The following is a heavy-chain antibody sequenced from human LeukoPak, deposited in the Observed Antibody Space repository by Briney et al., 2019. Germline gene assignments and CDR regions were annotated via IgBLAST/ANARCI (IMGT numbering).Heavy chain of an antibody. CDR1: GFTFSSYA. Sequence: GGSLRLSCAASGFTFSSYAMSWVRQAPGKGLEWVSGINWNGGSTGYADSVKGRFTISRDNAKNSLYLQMNSLRAEDTALYHCAREAAAGGYYYYYMDVWGKGTTVTVSS. D-gene: IGHD6-13*01. J-gene: IGHJ6*03. CDR2: INWNGGST. CDR3: AREAAAGGYYYYYMDV. V-gene: IGHV3-20*01.